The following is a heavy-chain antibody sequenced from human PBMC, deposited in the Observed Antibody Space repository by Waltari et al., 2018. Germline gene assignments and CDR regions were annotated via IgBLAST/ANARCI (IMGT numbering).Heavy chain of an antibody. V-gene: IGHV3-7*01. CDR1: GFTLSRYW. D-gene: IGHD3-22*01. J-gene: IGHJ3*02. CDR2: IMTDGSED. CDR3: ARDQWFAFDI. Sequence: EVQLVESGGGLVQPGGSLRLSCAASGFTLSRYWMSWVRQAPGKGPEWVANIMTDGSEDYYVDSVRGRCTISRDNAKNSLYLQMNSLRPEDTAVYYCARDQWFAFDIWGHGTMVTVSS.